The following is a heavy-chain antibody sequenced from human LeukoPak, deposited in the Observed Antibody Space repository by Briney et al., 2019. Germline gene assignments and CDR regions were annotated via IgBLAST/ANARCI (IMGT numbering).Heavy chain of an antibody. CDR3: ATGLTSTRFDF. J-gene: IGHJ4*02. CDR1: GITFEDYN. V-gene: IGHV3-43*01. CDR2: ISWDGDTT. D-gene: IGHD1-1*01. Sequence: GGSLRLSCAASGITFEDYNMHWIRQAPGKGLEWVSLISWDGDTTYDADPVKGRFTISRDNSANSLYLQMNSLRSEDTAVYYCATGLTSTRFDFWGQGTPVTVSS.